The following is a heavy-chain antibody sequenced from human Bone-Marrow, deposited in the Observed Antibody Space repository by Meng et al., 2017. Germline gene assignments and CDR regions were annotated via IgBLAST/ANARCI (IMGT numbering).Heavy chain of an antibody. CDR3: ARMRSGYDIEY. CDR1: GYTFTNYD. CDR2: MNPNSGNT. V-gene: IGHV1-8*01. J-gene: IGHJ4*02. D-gene: IGHD3-3*01. Sequence: QVQLVQSGAEVKKPGASVTLSCKASGYTFTNYDINWVRQATGQGPEWMGWMNPNSGNTGYAQKFQGRVTMTRSTSTSTAHMELSSLRSEDTAVYYCARMRSGYDIEYWGQGTLVTVSS.